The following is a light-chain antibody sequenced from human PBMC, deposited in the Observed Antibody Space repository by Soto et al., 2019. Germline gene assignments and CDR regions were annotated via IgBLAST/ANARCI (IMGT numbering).Light chain of an antibody. Sequence: QSALTQPASLSGSPGQSITISCTGTSSDVGGYNYVSWYQQHPGKAPRLMIYGVSNRPLGVSYRFSGSKSGNTASLTISGPQSEDEADYYCNSYASVNSPVLFGGGTKLTVL. J-gene: IGLJ2*01. V-gene: IGLV2-14*03. CDR2: GVS. CDR1: SSDVGGYNY. CDR3: NSYASVNSPVL.